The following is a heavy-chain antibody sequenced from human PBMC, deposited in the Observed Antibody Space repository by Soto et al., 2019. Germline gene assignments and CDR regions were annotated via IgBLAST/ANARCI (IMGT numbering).Heavy chain of an antibody. J-gene: IGHJ3*02. D-gene: IGHD3-10*01. CDR2: IYSNGQS. CDR1: GVTVSKNY. Sequence: PGGTLRLCCAASGVTVSKNYMSWVRQASGKGLEWVSVIYSNGQSYYADSVKGRFTISRDNSKNMLYLEMNSLRVEDTAMYYCARDRDNDSVFDIWGQGTMVTVSS. CDR3: ARDRDNDSVFDI. V-gene: IGHV3-53*01.